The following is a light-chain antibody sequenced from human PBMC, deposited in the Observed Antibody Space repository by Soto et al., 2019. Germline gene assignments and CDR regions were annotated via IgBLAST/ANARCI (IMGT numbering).Light chain of an antibody. J-gene: IGLJ2*01. Sequence: QSVLTQPPSVSGTPGQRVAISCTRSSSNIGAVFDVHWYQQVTGTAPKLLIYGNNKRPSGVPDRFSGSKSGTSASLAITGLQAEDEADYYCQSYDRSLSAVFGGGTKVTVL. CDR3: QSYDRSLSAV. CDR1: SSNIGAVFD. V-gene: IGLV1-40*01. CDR2: GNN.